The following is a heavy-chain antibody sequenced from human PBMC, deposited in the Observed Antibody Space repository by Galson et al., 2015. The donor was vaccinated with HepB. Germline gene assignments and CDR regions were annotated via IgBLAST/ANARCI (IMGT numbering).Heavy chain of an antibody. CDR1: GFTFSSYG. D-gene: IGHD1-20*01. CDR2: ISYDGSNK. V-gene: IGHV3-30*18. CDR3: ANRITGTKRVDY. Sequence: SLRLSCAASGFTFSSYGMHWVRQAPGKGLEWVAVISYDGSNKYYADSVKGRFTISRDNSKNTLYLQMNSLRAEDTAVYYCANRITGTKRVDYWGQGTLVTVSS. J-gene: IGHJ4*02.